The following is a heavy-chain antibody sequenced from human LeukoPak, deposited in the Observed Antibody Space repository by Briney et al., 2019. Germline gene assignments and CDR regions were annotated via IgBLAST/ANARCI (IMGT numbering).Heavy chain of an antibody. CDR3: ASLAVAGDYDHFYFYMDV. CDR2: ISYSGIT. J-gene: IGHJ6*03. V-gene: IGHV4-59*11. Sequence: PSETLSLTCSVSGGSISSHYWTWMRQPPGKGLEWIGYISYSGITNFNPSLKRRVSISVDTSMNQLSLKVNSVTTADTAVYYCASLAVAGDYDHFYFYMDVWGKGTTVTVSS. CDR1: GGSISSHY. D-gene: IGHD6-19*01.